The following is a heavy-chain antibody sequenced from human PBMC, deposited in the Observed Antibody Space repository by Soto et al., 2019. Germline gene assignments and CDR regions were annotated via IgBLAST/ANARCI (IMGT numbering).Heavy chain of an antibody. J-gene: IGHJ4*02. CDR3: ARESEGSPDIVVVPAAIDPFDY. CDR2: IIPILGIA. V-gene: IGHV1-69*08. CDR1: GGTFSSYT. Sequence: QVQLVQSGAEVKKPGSSVKVSCKASGGTFSSYTISWVRQAPGQGLEWMGRIIPILGIANYAQKFQGRVTITAEQAPSTAYMELSSLRSEGTAVYCCARESEGSPDIVVVPAAIDPFDYWGQGTLVTVSS. D-gene: IGHD2-2*02.